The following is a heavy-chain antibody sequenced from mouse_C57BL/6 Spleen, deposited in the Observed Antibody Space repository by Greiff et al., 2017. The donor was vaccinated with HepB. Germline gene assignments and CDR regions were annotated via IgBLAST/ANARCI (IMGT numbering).Heavy chain of an antibody. V-gene: IGHV1-69*01. D-gene: IGHD2-5*01. CDR2: IDPSDSYT. J-gene: IGHJ2*01. CDR1: GYTFTSYW. CDR3: ARSGYSNPPYYFDY. Sequence: VQLQQPGAELVMPGASVKLSCKASGYTFTSYWMHWVKQRPGQGLEWIGEIDPSDSYTNYNQKFKGKSTLTVDKSSSTAYMQLSSLTSEDSAVYYCARSGYSNPPYYFDYWGQGTTLTVSS.